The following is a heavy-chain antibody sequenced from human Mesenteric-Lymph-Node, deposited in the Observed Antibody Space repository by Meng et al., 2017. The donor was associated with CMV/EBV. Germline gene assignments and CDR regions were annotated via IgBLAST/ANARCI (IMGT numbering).Heavy chain of an antibody. D-gene: IGHD6-13*01. V-gene: IGHV4-34*01. J-gene: IGHJ4*02. CDR2: INHSGST. CDR3: ARRARLHSSSCIDY. CDR1: GGSFSGYY. Sequence: SETLSLTCAGYGGSFSGYYWSWIRQPPGKGLEWIGEINHSGSTNYNPSLKSRVTISVDTSKNQFSLKLSSVTAAATAVYYCARRARLHSSSCIDYWGQGTLVTVSS.